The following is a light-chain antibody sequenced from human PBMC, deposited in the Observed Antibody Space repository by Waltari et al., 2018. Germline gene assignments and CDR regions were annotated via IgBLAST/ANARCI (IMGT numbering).Light chain of an antibody. CDR3: QQYYSYPRT. CDR1: QGISSY. Sequence: AIRMTQSPPSLSASTGDRVTITCRASQGISSYLAWYQQKPGKATKLLIYAASTLQNGVTSRFSGSGSGTDFTLTISCLQSEDFATYYCQQYYSYPRTFGQGTKVEIK. J-gene: IGKJ1*01. V-gene: IGKV1-8*01. CDR2: AAS.